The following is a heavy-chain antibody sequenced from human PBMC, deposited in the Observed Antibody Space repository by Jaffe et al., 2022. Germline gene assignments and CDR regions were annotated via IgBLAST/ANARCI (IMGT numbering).Heavy chain of an antibody. J-gene: IGHJ3*02. V-gene: IGHV3-23*01. D-gene: IGHD6-13*01. CDR1: GFTFSSYA. CDR3: AKDTAMGIAAAGTAAFDI. Sequence: EVQLLESGGGLVQPGGSLRLSCAASGFTFSSYAMSWVRQAPGKGLEWVSAISGSGGSTYYADSVKGRFTISRDNSKNTLYLQMNSLRAEDTAVYYCAKDTAMGIAAAGTAAFDIWGQGTMVTVSS. CDR2: ISGSGGST.